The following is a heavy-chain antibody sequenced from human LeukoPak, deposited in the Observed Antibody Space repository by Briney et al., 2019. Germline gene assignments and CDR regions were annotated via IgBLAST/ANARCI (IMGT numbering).Heavy chain of an antibody. CDR1: GGSISSSSYY. CDR2: IYYSGST. Sequence: SETLSLTCTVSGGSISSSSYYCGLIRQPPGKWLQWIGSIYYSGSTYYNPSLKSRVTISVDTSKNQFSLKLSSVTAADTAVYYCARTSRAYGDYKFDPWGQGTLVTVSS. V-gene: IGHV4-39*01. J-gene: IGHJ5*02. D-gene: IGHD4-17*01. CDR3: ARTSRAYGDYKFDP.